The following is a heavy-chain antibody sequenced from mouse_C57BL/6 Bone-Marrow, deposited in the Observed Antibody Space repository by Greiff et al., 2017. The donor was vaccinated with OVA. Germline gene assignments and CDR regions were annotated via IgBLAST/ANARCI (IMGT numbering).Heavy chain of an antibody. V-gene: IGHV1-58*01. Sequence: DVQLQESGAELVRPGSSVKMSCKTSGYTFTSYGINWVKQRPGQGLAWIGYLYTGNGCTEYNEKFKGKATLTSDTSSSTAYMQLSSLTSADSANYVCARGDCGCDAAYWGQGTLVTVSA. J-gene: IGHJ3*01. CDR3: ARGDCGCDAAY. CDR2: LYTGNGCT. D-gene: IGHD2-2*01. CDR1: GYTFTSYG.